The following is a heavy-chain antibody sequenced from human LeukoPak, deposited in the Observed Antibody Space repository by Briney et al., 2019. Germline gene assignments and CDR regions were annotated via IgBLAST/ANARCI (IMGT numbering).Heavy chain of an antibody. CDR1: GYTLTDHN. J-gene: IGHJ4*02. V-gene: IGHV1-2*02. D-gene: IGHD1-26*01. Sequence: ASVKVSCKASGYTLTDHNMHWVRQAPGQGLEWMGWINPNSGATKSAQRFQGRVTMTRDTFSSTVHIDLSRLISDDTAMYYCARGGGRYHVDYWGQGTLVTVSS. CDR3: ARGGGRYHVDY. CDR2: INPNSGAT.